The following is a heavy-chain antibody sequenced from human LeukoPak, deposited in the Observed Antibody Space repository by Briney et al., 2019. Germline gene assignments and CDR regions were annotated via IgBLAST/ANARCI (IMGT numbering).Heavy chain of an antibody. Sequence: TGGSLRLSCAVSGFTFYDYAMHWVRQVPGKGLGGGSGINWNSDSIGYADSVKGRFTTSRDNAKNSLYLQMNSLRAEDTAVYYCARDLPYYYDSSGYYEPGAFELWGQGTMVTVSS. CDR1: GFTFYDYA. J-gene: IGHJ3*01. CDR3: ARDLPYYYDSSGYYEPGAFEL. D-gene: IGHD3-22*01. V-gene: IGHV3-9*01. CDR2: INWNSDSI.